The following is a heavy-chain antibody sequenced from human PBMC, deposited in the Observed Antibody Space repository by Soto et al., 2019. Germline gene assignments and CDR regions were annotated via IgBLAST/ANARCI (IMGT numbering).Heavy chain of an antibody. CDR2: TYYRSKWYN. J-gene: IGHJ6*03. CDR3: ARELVREDYYYSYYMDV. V-gene: IGHV6-1*01. D-gene: IGHD6-13*01. CDR1: GDSVSSNSAA. Sequence: SQTLSLTCAISGDSVSSNSAAWNWIRQSLSRGLEWLGRTYYRSKWYNDYAVSVKSRITINPDTSKNQFSLQLNSVTPEDTAVYYCARELVREDYYYSYYMDVWGKGPTVTVSS.